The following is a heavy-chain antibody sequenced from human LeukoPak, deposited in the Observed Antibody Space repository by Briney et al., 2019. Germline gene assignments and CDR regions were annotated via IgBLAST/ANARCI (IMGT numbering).Heavy chain of an antibody. CDR2: VHSSGDT. J-gene: IGHJ3*02. CDR3: ARDLSLVGDDAFDI. Sequence: SETLSLTCTVSGGSISTYYWSWIRQPPGKGLEWIGYVHSSGDTNYNPSLKSRVTMSVDTSKNQFSLKLSSVTAADTAVYYCARDLSLVGDDAFDIWGQGTMVTVSS. CDR1: GGSISTYY. D-gene: IGHD3-10*01. V-gene: IGHV4-59*12.